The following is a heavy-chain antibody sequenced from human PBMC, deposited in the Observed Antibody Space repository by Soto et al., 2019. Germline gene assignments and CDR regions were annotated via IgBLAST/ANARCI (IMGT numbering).Heavy chain of an antibody. CDR3: AKIGSSGWYPSYYYYMDV. CDR1: GFTFSSYA. J-gene: IGHJ6*03. V-gene: IGHV3-23*01. D-gene: IGHD6-19*01. Sequence: EVQLLESGGGLVQPGGSLRLSCAASGFTFSSYAMSWVRQAQGKGLEWVSGISGSGGSTYYADSVKGRFTISSDNSKNTLYLQRNSLRAEDTAVYYCAKIGSSGWYPSYYYYMDVWGKGTTVTVSS. CDR2: ISGSGGST.